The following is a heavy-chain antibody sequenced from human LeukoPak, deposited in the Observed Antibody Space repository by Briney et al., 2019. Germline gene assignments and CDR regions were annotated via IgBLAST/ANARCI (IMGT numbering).Heavy chain of an antibody. CDR3: AKEVKAATNWFDP. J-gene: IGHJ5*02. Sequence: GGSLRLSCAASGFTFNNHDMTWVRQAPGKGLEWVSAISFSGSNTYYADSVKGRFTISRDNLKNTLYLQMNSLGAEDTAVYFCAKEVKAATNWFDPWGQGTLVTVSS. D-gene: IGHD6-25*01. V-gene: IGHV3-23*01. CDR2: ISFSGSNT. CDR1: GFTFNNHD.